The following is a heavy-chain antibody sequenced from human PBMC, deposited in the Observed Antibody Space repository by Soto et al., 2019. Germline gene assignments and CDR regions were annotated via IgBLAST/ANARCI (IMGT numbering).Heavy chain of an antibody. J-gene: IGHJ6*02. CDR1: GGSFSGYY. CDR3: ARGCLTAPYYYYGMDV. Sequence: SETLSLTCAVYGGSFSGYYWSWIRQPPWKGLEWIGEINHSGSTNYNPSLKSRVTISVDTSKNQFSLKLSSVTAADTAVYYCARGCLTAPYYYYGMDVWDQATTVTVSS. V-gene: IGHV4-34*01. D-gene: IGHD3-16*01. CDR2: INHSGST.